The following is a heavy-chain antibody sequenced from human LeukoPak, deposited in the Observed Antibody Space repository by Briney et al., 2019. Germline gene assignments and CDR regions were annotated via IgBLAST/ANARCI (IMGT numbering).Heavy chain of an antibody. Sequence: SETLSLTCTVSGGSISSSSYYWGWIRQPPGKGLEWIGSIYYSGSTYYNPSLKSRVTISVATSKNQFSLKLSSVTAADTAVYYCARRWFGELSYFDYWGQGTLVTVSS. CDR1: GGSISSSSYY. J-gene: IGHJ4*02. D-gene: IGHD3-10*01. V-gene: IGHV4-39*01. CDR3: ARRWFGELSYFDY. CDR2: IYYSGST.